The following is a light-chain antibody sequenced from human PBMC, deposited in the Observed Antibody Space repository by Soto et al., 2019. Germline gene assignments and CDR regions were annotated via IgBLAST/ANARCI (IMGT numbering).Light chain of an antibody. V-gene: IGKV4-1*01. CDR3: QQSYSTPFT. Sequence: DIVLTQSPDSLAVSLGERATIHCKSSQTIFYTSSNKNYLAWYQQRPGQPPKLLIYWASDRESGVPNRFSGSGSGTDFTLTISSLQPEDCAIYYCQQSYSTPFTFGQGTELEIK. CDR1: QTIFYTSSNKNY. CDR2: WAS. J-gene: IGKJ2*01.